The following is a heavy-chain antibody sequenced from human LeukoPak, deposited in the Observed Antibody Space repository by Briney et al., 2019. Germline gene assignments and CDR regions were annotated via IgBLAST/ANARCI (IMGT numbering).Heavy chain of an antibody. J-gene: IGHJ2*01. CDR3: ARAQHDYGDYSYWYFDL. D-gene: IGHD4-17*01. V-gene: IGHV1-8*01. CDR2: MNPNSGNT. CDR1: GYTFTSYD. Sequence: ASVKVSCETSGYTFTSYDINWVRQATGQGLEWMGWMNPNSGNTGYAQKFQDRVTMTRSTSISTAYLELSSLRSEDTAVYYCARAQHDYGDYSYWYFDLWGRGTLVTVSS.